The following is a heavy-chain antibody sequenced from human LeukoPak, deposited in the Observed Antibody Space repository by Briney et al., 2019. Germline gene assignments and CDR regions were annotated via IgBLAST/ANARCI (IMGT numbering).Heavy chain of an antibody. CDR3: ARTQAGYSSGWYPDIDY. CDR1: GYTFTSYG. CDR2: ISAYNGNT. J-gene: IGHJ4*02. V-gene: IGHV1-18*01. Sequence: GASVKISCKASGYTFTSYGISWVRQAPGQGLEWMGWISAYNGNTNYAQKLQGRVTMTTDTSTSTAYMELRSLRSDDTAVYYCARTQAGYSSGWYPDIDYWGQGTLVTVSS. D-gene: IGHD6-19*01.